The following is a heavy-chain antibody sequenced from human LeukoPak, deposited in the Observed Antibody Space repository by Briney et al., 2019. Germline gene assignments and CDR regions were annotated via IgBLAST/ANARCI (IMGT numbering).Heavy chain of an antibody. J-gene: IGHJ6*03. CDR3: AKGAGEGYMDV. Sequence: GRSLRLSCAASGFTFSDYGMHWVRQAPGKGLEWVALILYDGSNKYYADSVKGRFAISRDDSNNTLYLQMNSLRAEDTALYYCAKGAGEGYMDVWGKGTTVTVSS. D-gene: IGHD3-16*01. CDR1: GFTFSDYG. CDR2: ILYDGSNK. V-gene: IGHV3-33*05.